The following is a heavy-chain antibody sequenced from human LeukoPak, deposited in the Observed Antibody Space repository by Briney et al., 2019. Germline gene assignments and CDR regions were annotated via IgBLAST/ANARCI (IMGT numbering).Heavy chain of an antibody. CDR2: IWYDGSNK. D-gene: IGHD3-10*01. J-gene: IGHJ6*02. CDR3: AKALWFGEFVAGTVYYHYGMDV. CDR1: GFTFSSYG. Sequence: PGRSLRLSCAASGFTFSSYGMHWVRQAPGKGLEWVAVIWYDGSNKYYADSVKGRFTVSRDNSKNTLYLQLSSLRAEDTAVYYCAKALWFGEFVAGTVYYHYGMDVWGQGTTVTVSS. V-gene: IGHV3-33*06.